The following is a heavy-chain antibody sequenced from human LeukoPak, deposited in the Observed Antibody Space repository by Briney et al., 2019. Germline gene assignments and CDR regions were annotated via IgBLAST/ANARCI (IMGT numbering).Heavy chain of an antibody. Sequence: ASVKVSCKASGYTFTSYAMNWVRQAPGQGLEWMGWISAYNGNTNYAQKLQGRVTMTTDTSTSTAYMELRSLRSDDTAVYYCARSGTTVVTPDYYYYMDVWGKGTTVTISS. CDR1: GYTFTSYA. J-gene: IGHJ6*03. D-gene: IGHD4-23*01. V-gene: IGHV1-18*01. CDR2: ISAYNGNT. CDR3: ARSGTTVVTPDYYYYMDV.